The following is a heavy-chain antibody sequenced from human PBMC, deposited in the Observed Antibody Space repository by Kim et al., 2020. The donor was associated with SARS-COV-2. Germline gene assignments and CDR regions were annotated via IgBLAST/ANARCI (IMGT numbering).Heavy chain of an antibody. CDR1: GFTFSSYA. CDR2: ISGSGGST. V-gene: IGHV3-23*01. Sequence: GGSLRLSCAASGFTFSSYAMSWVRQAPGKGLEWVSAISGSGGSTYYADSVKGRFTISRDNSKNTLYLQMNSLRAEDTAVYYCAKDDTVTRASKKRTTDYWGQGTLVTVSS. D-gene: IGHD4-17*01. J-gene: IGHJ4*02. CDR3: AKDDTVTRASKKRTTDY.